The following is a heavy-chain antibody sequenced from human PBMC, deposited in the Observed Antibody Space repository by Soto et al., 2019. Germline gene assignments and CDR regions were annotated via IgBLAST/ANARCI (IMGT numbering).Heavy chain of an antibody. D-gene: IGHD6-19*01. CDR3: ARAGGSLIAVADPLFDY. CDR2: IIPSFGTA. CDR1: GGTFSSYA. J-gene: IGHJ4*02. V-gene: IGHV1-69*01. Sequence: QVQLVQSGAEVTKPGSSVKVSCKASGGTFSSYAISWVRQAPGQGLECMGGIIPSFGTANYAQKFQCRGTITADESTSTAYMELSSMRSEDTAVYYWARAGGSLIAVADPLFDYWGQGTLVTVSS.